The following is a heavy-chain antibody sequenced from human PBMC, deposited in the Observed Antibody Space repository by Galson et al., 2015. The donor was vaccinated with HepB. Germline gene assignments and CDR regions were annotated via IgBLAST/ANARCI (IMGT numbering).Heavy chain of an antibody. CDR3: VKAVSGSYYYGAFDI. CDR2: ISSSSSYI. D-gene: IGHD1-26*01. J-gene: IGHJ3*02. Sequence: SLRLSCAASGFTFSSYSMNWVRQAPGKGLEWVSSISSSSSYIYYADSVKGRFTISRDNAKNSLYLQMNSLRAEDTAVYYCVKAVSGSYYYGAFDIWGQGTMVTVSS. CDR1: GFTFSSYS. V-gene: IGHV3-21*01.